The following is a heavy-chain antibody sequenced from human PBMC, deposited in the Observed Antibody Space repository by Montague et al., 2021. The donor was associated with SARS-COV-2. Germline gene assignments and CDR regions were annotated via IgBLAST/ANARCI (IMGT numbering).Heavy chain of an antibody. CDR2: IYYSGST. J-gene: IGHJ5*02. CDR3: ARQGSGSYCNWFDP. CDR1: GGSISSSSYY. Sequence: SETLSLTSTVSGGSISSSSYYWGWIRQPPGKGLEWIGSIYYSGSTYYNPSLKSRVTISVDTSKNQFSLKLSSVTAADTAVYYCARQGSGSYCNWFDPWGQGTLVTVSS. D-gene: IGHD1-26*01. V-gene: IGHV4-39*01.